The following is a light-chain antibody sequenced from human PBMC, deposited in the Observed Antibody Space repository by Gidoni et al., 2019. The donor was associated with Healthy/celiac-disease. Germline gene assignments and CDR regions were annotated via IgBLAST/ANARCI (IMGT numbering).Light chain of an antibody. J-gene: IGKJ1*01. CDR3: QQSYSTPRT. V-gene: IGKV1-39*01. CDR1: QSISSY. Sequence: DIQMTQSPSSLSASVGDRVTIPCRASQSISSYLNWYQQKPGKAPKLLIYAASSMQSGVPSRFSGSGSGTDFTLTISSLQPEDFATYYCQQSYSTPRTFGRXTKVEIK. CDR2: AAS.